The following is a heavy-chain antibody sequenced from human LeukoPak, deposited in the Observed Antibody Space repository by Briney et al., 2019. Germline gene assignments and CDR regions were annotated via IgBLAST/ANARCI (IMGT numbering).Heavy chain of an antibody. J-gene: IGHJ4*02. CDR2: IKVDGSEK. Sequence: GGSLRLSCAASGFTFSIYWMSWVRQAPGKGLEWVANIKVDGSEKYYVHSVKGRFTISRDNAKNSMYLQMNSLRAEDTAVYYCARGLPYYDVWGQGTLVTVSS. CDR3: ARGLPYYDV. V-gene: IGHV3-7*01. CDR1: GFTFSIYW. D-gene: IGHD3-10*02.